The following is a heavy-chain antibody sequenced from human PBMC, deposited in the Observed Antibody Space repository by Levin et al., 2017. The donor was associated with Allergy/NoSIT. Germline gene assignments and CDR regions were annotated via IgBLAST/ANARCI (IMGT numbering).Heavy chain of an antibody. CDR2: IYPGDSAT. V-gene: IGHV5-51*01. D-gene: IGHD4-17*01. Sequence: AGGSLRLSCKGSGYSFTSYWIGWVRQMPGKGLEWMGIIYPGDSATRYSPSFQGQVTISADKSISTAYLRWSSLKASDTAMYYCARHNDYGDIRSNWGQGTLVTVSS. CDR3: ARHNDYGDIRSN. J-gene: IGHJ4*02. CDR1: GYSFTSYW.